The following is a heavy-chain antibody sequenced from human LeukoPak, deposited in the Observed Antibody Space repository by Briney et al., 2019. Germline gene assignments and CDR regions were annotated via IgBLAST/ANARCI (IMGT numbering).Heavy chain of an antibody. J-gene: IGHJ5*02. D-gene: IGHD2-2*01. CDR1: GFTFSAFW. V-gene: IGHV3-74*01. CDR2: INSDDSRT. CDR3: ATDDKYAPSS. Sequence: PGGSLRLSCAASGFTFSAFWMHWVRQAPGKGLVWVSRINSDDSRTTYADSVKGRFTISRDNAKNTVYLQMNSLRAEDTAVYYCATDDKYAPSSWGQGTLVTVS.